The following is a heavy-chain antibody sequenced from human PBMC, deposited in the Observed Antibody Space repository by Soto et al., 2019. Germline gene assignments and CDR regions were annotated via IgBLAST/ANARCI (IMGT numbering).Heavy chain of an antibody. V-gene: IGHV4-39*01. J-gene: IGHJ4*02. Sequence: SETMSLTCAVSGGPITSRTYSWGWIRQPPGKTLEWIGTIYYDGGTYYNPSLKSRVTISFDTSKNQFSLKLSSLTAADTAVYYCARSHIVPRLFMYPYDYWGQGTPVTVSS. CDR2: IYYDGGT. CDR1: GGPITSRTYS. CDR3: ARSHIVPRLFMYPYDY. D-gene: IGHD6-6*01.